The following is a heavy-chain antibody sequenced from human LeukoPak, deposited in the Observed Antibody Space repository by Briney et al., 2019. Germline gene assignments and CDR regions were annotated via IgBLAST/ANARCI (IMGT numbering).Heavy chain of an antibody. Sequence: PGGSLRLSCAASGFTFTMYWMSWARKTPERGLEWVTNIKEDGSRDYYVDSVKGRFTISRDNAKNLLYLQMKSLRVEDTATYYCARDGGGYDSWGQGTLVTVSS. D-gene: IGHD5-24*01. J-gene: IGHJ5*01. V-gene: IGHV3-7*01. CDR1: GFTFTMYW. CDR3: ARDGGGYDS. CDR2: IKEDGSRD.